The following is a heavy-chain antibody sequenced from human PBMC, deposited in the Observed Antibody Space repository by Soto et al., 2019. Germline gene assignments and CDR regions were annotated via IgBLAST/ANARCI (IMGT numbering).Heavy chain of an antibody. D-gene: IGHD3-3*01. V-gene: IGHV1-69*01. J-gene: IGHJ4*02. CDR1: GGSFGNSA. CDR3: ATGVIWIGYFTVDS. CDR2: FIPVYRTL. Sequence: QVLLVQSGAEVKKPGSSLKISCKASGGSFGNSAINWVRQTPGQGLEWLGGFIPVYRTLNYAQKFQGRVTITSDEPTGTAYMTLSSLASNHTAVYYCATGVIWIGYFTVDSWGQGTRGNVSS.